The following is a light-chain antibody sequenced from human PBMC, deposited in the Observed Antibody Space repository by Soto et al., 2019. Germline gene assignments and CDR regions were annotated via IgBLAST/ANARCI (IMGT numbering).Light chain of an antibody. CDR2: ASS. Sequence: DIQMPQSPSSLSASVGDRVTITCRASQDIHNYLAWYQQKPGKVPKLLIYASSTLQSGVPSRFSGSRSGTDFTLTISGLQPEDVATYYCQKYDSVPWTFGQGTKVEMK. CDR3: QKYDSVPWT. V-gene: IGKV1-27*01. CDR1: QDIHNY. J-gene: IGKJ1*01.